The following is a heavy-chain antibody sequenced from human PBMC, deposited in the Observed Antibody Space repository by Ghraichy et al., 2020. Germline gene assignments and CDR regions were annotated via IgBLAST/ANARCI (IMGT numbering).Heavy chain of an antibody. V-gene: IGHV3-23*01. CDR2: ISGSGGST. J-gene: IGHJ4*02. CDR1: GFTFSSYA. Sequence: GGSLRLSCAASGFTFSSYAMSWVRQAPGKGLEWVSAISGSGGSTYYADSVKGRFTISRDNSKNTLYLQMNSLRAEDTAVYYCAKDRDYYGSGSSAYGYFDYWGQGTLVTVSS. CDR3: AKDRDYYGSGSSAYGYFDY. D-gene: IGHD3-10*01.